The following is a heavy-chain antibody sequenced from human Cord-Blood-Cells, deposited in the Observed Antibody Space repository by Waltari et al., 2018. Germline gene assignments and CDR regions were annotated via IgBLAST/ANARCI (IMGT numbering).Heavy chain of an antibody. D-gene: IGHD2-2*02. CDR1: GYSISSGYY. CDR3: ARTDCSSTSCYTGYWYFDL. V-gene: IGHV4-38-2*02. CDR2: IYHSGTT. Sequence: QVQLQESGPGLVKPSETLSLTCTVSGYSISSGYYWGWIRQPPGKGLEWIGSIYHSGTTYYSPSLKSQVTMPVDPSKNQFSLKLSALPAADTAVYYCARTDCSSTSCYTGYWYFDLWGRGTLVTVSS. J-gene: IGHJ2*01.